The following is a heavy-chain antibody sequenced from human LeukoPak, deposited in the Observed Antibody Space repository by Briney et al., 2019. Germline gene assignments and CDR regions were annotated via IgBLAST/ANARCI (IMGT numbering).Heavy chain of an antibody. V-gene: IGHV4-4*02. CDR3: ASGVCSGGSCYAGY. D-gene: IGHD2-15*01. Sequence: SETLSLTCAVSGGSISSSNWWSWVRQPPGKGLEWIGEIYHSGSTNYNPSLRSRVTISVDKSKNQFSLKLSSVTAADTAVYYCASGVCSGGSCYAGYWGQGTLVTVSS. J-gene: IGHJ4*02. CDR1: GGSISSSNW. CDR2: IYHSGST.